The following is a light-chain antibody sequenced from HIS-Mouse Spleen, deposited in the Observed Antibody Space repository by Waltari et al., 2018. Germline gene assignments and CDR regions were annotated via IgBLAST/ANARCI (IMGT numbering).Light chain of an antibody. CDR3: AAWDDSLSGVV. Sequence: QSVLTQPPSASGTPGQRVTISCSGRSPNIGSNYVSWYQQPPGTAPKLLIYRNNQRPSGVPDRFSGSKSGTSASLAISGLRSEDEADYYCAAWDDSLSGVVFGGGTKLTVL. V-gene: IGLV1-47*01. J-gene: IGLJ2*01. CDR2: RNN. CDR1: SPNIGSNY.